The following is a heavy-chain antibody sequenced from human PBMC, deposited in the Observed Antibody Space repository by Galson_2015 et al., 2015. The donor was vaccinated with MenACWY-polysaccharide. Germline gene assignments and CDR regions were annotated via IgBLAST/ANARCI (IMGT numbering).Heavy chain of an antibody. Sequence: SLRLSCAASGFSFSANGMSWVRQAPGRGLEEVSGSGSGGGLYYADSVKGRFTVSRDNSKNTLYLQMNNLRAEDTALYYCAKVGRFFCGSTPDCVNHASSFDCWGCRTLVTVSS. V-gene: IGHV3-23*01. CDR2: SGSGGGL. CDR1: GFSFSANG. D-gene: IGHD2-15*01. CDR3: AKVGRFFCGSTPDCVNHASSFDC. J-gene: IGHJ4*01.